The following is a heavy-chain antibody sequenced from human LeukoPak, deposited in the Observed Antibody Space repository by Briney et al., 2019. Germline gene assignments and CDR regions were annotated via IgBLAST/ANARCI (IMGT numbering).Heavy chain of an antibody. V-gene: IGHV3-23*01. D-gene: IGHD3-22*01. CDR3: AKGLGTSGYHDY. CDR1: GFPFSNYA. CDR2: ISDSGDRT. J-gene: IGHJ4*02. Sequence: GGSLRLSCAASGFPFSNYAMTWVRQAPGKGLERVSGISDSGDRTYYADSVKGRFTISRDNSKNMLYLQMNSLRVEDAALYYCAKGLGTSGYHDYWGQGTLVTVSS.